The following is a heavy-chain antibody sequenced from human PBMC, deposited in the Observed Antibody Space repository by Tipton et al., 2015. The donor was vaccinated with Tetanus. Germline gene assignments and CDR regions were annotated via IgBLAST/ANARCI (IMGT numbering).Heavy chain of an antibody. CDR2: MIPKFGTT. D-gene: IGHD6-13*01. CDR1: GGTFSNYA. J-gene: IGHJ5*02. V-gene: IGHV1-69*01. CDR3: ARGHSSSWFHVWFDP. Sequence: QSGAEVKKPGSSVEVSCKASGGTFSNYAISWVRQAPGQGLEWMGGMIPKFGTTEYAQRFQGRLTITADDSASALYMDLSSLTSEDTAIYYCARGHSSSWFHVWFDPWGQGTLVSVSS.